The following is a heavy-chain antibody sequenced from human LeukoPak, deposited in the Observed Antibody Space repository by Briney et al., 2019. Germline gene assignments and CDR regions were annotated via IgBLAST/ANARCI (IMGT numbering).Heavy chain of an antibody. D-gene: IGHD5-12*01. CDR3: ARMMSGYDYFYYYYYMDV. Sequence: SETLSLTCTVSGGSISSGSYYWSWIRQPAGKGLEWIGRIYTSGSTNYNPSLKSRVTISVDTSKNQFSLKPSSVTAADTAAYYCARMMSGYDYFYYYYYMDVWGKGTTVTVSS. V-gene: IGHV4-61*02. CDR2: IYTSGST. J-gene: IGHJ6*03. CDR1: GGSISSGSYY.